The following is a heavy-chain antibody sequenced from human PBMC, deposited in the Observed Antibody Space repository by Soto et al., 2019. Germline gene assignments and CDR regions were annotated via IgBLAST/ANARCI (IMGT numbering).Heavy chain of an antibody. D-gene: IGHD5-18*01. Sequence: PGGSLRLSCAASGFTFSSYGMHWVRQAPGKGLEWVAVISYDGSNKYYADSVKGRFTISRDNSKNTLYLQMNSLRAEDTAVYYCAKTERELWLRGSFDYWGQGTLVTVSS. V-gene: IGHV3-30*18. CDR2: ISYDGSNK. CDR3: AKTERELWLRGSFDY. CDR1: GFTFSSYG. J-gene: IGHJ4*02.